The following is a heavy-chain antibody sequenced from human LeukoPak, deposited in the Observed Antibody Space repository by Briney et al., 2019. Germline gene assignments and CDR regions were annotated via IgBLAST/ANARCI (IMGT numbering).Heavy chain of an antibody. CDR2: INTDGRIT. CDR1: GFTFSSYA. D-gene: IGHD1-26*01. V-gene: IGHV3-64*02. Sequence: GGSLRLSCAASGFTFSSYAMSWVRQAPGKGLEYVSVINTDGRITYYADSVKGRFTISRDNSKNTVYLQMGSLRGDDMAVYYCTRDGGSFCDFGYWGQGALVTVSS. J-gene: IGHJ4*02. CDR3: TRDGGSFCDFGY.